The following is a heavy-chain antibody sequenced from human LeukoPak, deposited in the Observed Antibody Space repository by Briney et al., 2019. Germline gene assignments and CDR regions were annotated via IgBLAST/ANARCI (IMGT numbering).Heavy chain of an antibody. CDR3: AKDIGDYDEGDY. CDR1: GFTFSSYA. J-gene: IGHJ4*02. D-gene: IGHD4-17*01. V-gene: IGHV3-30*04. CDR2: ISYDGSNK. Sequence: GGSLRLSCAASGFTFSSYAMHWVRQAPGKGLEWVAVISYDGSNKYYADSVKGRFTISRDNSKNTLYLQMNSLRAEDTAVYYCAKDIGDYDEGDYWGQGTLVTVSS.